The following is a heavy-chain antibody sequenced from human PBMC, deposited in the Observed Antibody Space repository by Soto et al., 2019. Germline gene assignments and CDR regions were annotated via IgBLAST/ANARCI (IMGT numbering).Heavy chain of an antibody. V-gene: IGHV1-46*01. D-gene: IGHD3-10*01. Sequence: QVQLVQSGAEVKKPGASVKVSCKASGYKFINHYIHWVRQAPGVGLEWMGIINPNGGGTDYAQKFQERVTMTTDIYMNTVHMDLNRLTSEDTAVYFCARDSSASATSYSFDNWGQGTLVSVSS. CDR3: ARDSSASATSYSFDN. J-gene: IGHJ4*02. CDR1: GYKFINHY. CDR2: INPNGGGT.